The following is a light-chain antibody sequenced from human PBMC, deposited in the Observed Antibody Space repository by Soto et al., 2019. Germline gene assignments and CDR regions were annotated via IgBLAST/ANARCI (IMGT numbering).Light chain of an antibody. Sequence: IVMTQSPDSLAVSLGETATINCRSSQNVLYSSNNHNYVAWYQQKAGQPPKLLIYWASTRESGVPQRFSGSGSGTDFTLTISDPQAEDVAVYFCHHYYTTPPAFGQGTRVEVK. CDR2: WAS. CDR1: QNVLYSSNNHNY. V-gene: IGKV4-1*01. CDR3: HHYYTTPPA. J-gene: IGKJ1*01.